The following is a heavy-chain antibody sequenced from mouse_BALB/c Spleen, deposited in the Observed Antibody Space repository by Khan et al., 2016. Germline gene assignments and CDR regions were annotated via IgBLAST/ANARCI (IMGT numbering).Heavy chain of an antibody. CDR1: GFSLTGFS. Sequence: QVQLKQSGPGLVAPSQSLSITCTVSGFSLTGFSVNWVRQPPGKGLEWLGVIWGDGSTDYNSALKSRLSFSKDDSKSQVFLKMNSLQTDDTASYFCASEYDYDGGCADWGQGTLGTVSA. V-gene: IGHV2-6-7*01. D-gene: IGHD2-4*01. J-gene: IGHJ3*01. CDR2: IWGDGST. CDR3: ASEYDYDGGCAD.